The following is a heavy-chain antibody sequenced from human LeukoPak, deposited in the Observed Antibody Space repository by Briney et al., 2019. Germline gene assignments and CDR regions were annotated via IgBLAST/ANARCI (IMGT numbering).Heavy chain of an antibody. J-gene: IGHJ4*02. D-gene: IGHD6-19*01. V-gene: IGHV3-15*01. CDR1: GFTFSNAW. CDR3: TTVELWLGRALLF. Sequence: GGSLRLSCAASGFTFSNAWMSWVRQAPGKGLEWVGRVHRKSDGGTTDYAAPVKGRFTISRDDSKNTLFLQMNSLNTEDTAVYYCTTVELWLGRALLFWGQGTLVTVSS. CDR2: VHRKSDGGTT.